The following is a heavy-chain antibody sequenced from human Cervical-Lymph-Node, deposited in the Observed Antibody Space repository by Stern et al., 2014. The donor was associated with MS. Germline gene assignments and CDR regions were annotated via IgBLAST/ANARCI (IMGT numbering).Heavy chain of an antibody. Sequence: MQLVESGAEVKNPGASVKVSCKASGYTFTDYYMQWMRPAPGQGLEWMGWINPNNGGTKSAQKCQGWVTMTRDTSTSTAYMELSRLRSDDTAIYYCARASTTANNYYDGVDVWGQGTTVTVTS. CDR3: ARASTTANNYYDGVDV. CDR2: INPNNGGT. D-gene: IGHD1-1*01. J-gene: IGHJ6*02. V-gene: IGHV1-2*04. CDR1: GYTFTDYY.